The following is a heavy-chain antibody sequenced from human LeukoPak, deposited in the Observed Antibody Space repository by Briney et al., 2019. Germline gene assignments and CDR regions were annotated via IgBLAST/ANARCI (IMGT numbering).Heavy chain of an antibody. Sequence: SETLSLTCTVSGGSISSSSYYWGWIRQPPGKGLEWIGSIYYSGSTYYNPSLKSRVTISVDTSKNQFSLKVNSVTAADTAMYYCATTTIRLGYWGQGILVTVSS. J-gene: IGHJ4*02. V-gene: IGHV4-39*07. CDR2: IYYSGST. D-gene: IGHD1-26*01. CDR3: ATTTIRLGY. CDR1: GGSISSSSYY.